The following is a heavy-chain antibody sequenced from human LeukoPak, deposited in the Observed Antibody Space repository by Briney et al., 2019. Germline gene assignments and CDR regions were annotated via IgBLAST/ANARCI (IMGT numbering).Heavy chain of an antibody. D-gene: IGHD5-12*01. CDR2: INPNSGDT. V-gene: IGHV1-2*02. CDR3: AKNPYEYYFDY. CDR1: GYTFTGYY. J-gene: IGHJ4*02. Sequence: ASVKVSCKASGYTFTGYYIHWVRQAPGQGLEWMGWINPNSGDTHYAQKFQGRVTMTRDTSIRTAYLEVGGLRSDDTAVYYCAKNPYEYYFDYWGQGTLVTASS.